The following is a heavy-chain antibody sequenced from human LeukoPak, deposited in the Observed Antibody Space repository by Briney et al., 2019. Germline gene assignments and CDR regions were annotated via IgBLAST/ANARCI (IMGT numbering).Heavy chain of an antibody. CDR2: IINDGSTK. D-gene: IGHD2-15*01. CDR1: GFTFSGYT. J-gene: IGHJ4*02. CDR3: ARPLGYCSGGSCYSGFDY. Sequence: PGGTLRFTCAASGFTFSGYTWHWLAPAQGKGWKGVAIIINDGSTKYYADSVKGGFTISRDNSKTTLYLQMNSLRAEDTAVYYCARPLGYCSGGSCYSGFDYGGQGPLATVSP. V-gene: IGHV3-30*04.